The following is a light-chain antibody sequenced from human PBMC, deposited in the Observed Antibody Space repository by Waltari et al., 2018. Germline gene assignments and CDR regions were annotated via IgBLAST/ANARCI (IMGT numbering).Light chain of an antibody. V-gene: IGKV3-11*01. J-gene: IGKJ4*01. CDR3: QQRFDWPLT. Sequence: DIVLTQSPATLSLSPGERATLSCRASQNVRTFLAWYQQKPGQSPGLLIYDASNMAIGIPARFSGSGSGTDFTLTISSLEPEDCAVYYCQQRFDWPLTFGGGTKVEIK. CDR1: QNVRTF. CDR2: DAS.